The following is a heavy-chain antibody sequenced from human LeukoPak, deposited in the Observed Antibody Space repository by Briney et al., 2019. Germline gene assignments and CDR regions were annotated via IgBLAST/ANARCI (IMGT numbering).Heavy chain of an antibody. J-gene: IGHJ4*02. Sequence: GASVKVSCKASGYTFTGHYMHWVRQAPGQGLEWMGWINPNSGDTNYAQKFQGRVTMTRDTSISTAYMELSRLRSDDTAVYYCARDPNGYKESYFDYWGQGTLVTVSS. D-gene: IGHD5-24*01. CDR1: GYTFTGHY. CDR2: INPNSGDT. V-gene: IGHV1-2*02. CDR3: ARDPNGYKESYFDY.